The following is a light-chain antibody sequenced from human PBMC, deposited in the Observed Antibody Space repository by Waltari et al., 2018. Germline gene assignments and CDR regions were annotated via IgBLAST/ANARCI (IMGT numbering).Light chain of an antibody. J-gene: IGLJ2*01. Sequence: QSALTQPASVSGSPGQSITISCTGTSSDVGGYNYVSWYQPHPGKAPKLMIYAVSHRASGVSKRFSSSKTGNPGALTTSGLQAGDEADYYCSSYTSTDVVFGGGTKLTVL. CDR2: AVS. CDR3: SSYTSTDVV. V-gene: IGLV2-14*01. CDR1: SSDVGGYNY.